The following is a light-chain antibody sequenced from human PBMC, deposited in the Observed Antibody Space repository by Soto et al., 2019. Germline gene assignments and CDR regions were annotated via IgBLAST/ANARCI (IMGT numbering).Light chain of an antibody. Sequence: DIQMTQSPSTLSASVGDRVTITCRASQSISSWLAWYQQKPGKAPKLLIYDASSLESGVRSRFGGSRSGTEFTLTFGSLQIDDFATYDGQQYNSYGWTDGQGAEVVIK. J-gene: IGKJ1*01. V-gene: IGKV1-5*01. CDR2: DAS. CDR1: QSISSW. CDR3: QQYNSYGWT.